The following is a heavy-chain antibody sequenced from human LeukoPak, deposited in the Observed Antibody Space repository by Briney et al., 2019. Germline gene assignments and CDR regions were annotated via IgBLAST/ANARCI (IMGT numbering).Heavy chain of an antibody. V-gene: IGHV4-38-2*02. CDR2: IYHSGST. CDR3: SRDYEARWFGEFGSWFDP. J-gene: IGHJ5*02. CDR1: GYSISSGYY. D-gene: IGHD3-10*01. Sequence: SETLSLTCTVSGYSISSGYYWGWIRQPPGKGLEWIGSIYHSGSTYYNPSLNSRVTFSVDTSKNQFSLQLSAVTAAGTAVFYCSRDYEARWFGEFGSWFDPWGQGTLVTVSS.